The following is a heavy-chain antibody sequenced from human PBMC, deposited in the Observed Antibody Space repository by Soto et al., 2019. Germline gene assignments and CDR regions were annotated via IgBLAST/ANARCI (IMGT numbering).Heavy chain of an antibody. J-gene: IGHJ5*02. V-gene: IGHV4-34*01. CDR2: INHRGST. CDR1: GGSFSGYY. D-gene: IGHD6-19*01. Sequence: QVQLQQWGAGLLKPSETLSPTCAVYGGSFSGYYWSGIRQPPGKGREWIGEINHRGSTNYNPSLKSRLTISIATSKNQFSLKLSSVTAADTAIYYCARDSLGIAVLGTGRSKNNWFDPWGQGTLVTVSS. CDR3: ARDSLGIAVLGTGRSKNNWFDP.